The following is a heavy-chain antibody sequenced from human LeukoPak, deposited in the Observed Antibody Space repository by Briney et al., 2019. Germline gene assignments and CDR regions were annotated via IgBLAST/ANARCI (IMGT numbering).Heavy chain of an antibody. V-gene: IGHV4-4*07. CDR3: ARDKRVAVAGTYIYYYYMDV. J-gene: IGHJ6*03. D-gene: IGHD6-19*01. CDR2: IYTSGST. Sequence: PSETLSLTCTVSGGSISGDYWSWIRQPAGTGLEWIGRIYTSGSTNYNPSLKSRVTMSVDTSKNQFSLKLSSVTAADTAVYYCARDKRVAVAGTYIYYYYMDVWGNGTTVTISS. CDR1: GGSISGDY.